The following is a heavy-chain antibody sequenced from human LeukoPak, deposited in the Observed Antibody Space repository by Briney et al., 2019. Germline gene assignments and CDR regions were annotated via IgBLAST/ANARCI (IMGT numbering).Heavy chain of an antibody. Sequence: GGSLRLSCGASGFTFSTYWMSWVRQAPGKGLEWVASIKQDGGETNYVDSVRGRFTISRDNAKNSVYLQMSRLRAEDTAVYYCARVDTGYASSWFGGLWFDYWGQGSPVTVSS. CDR2: IKQDGGET. D-gene: IGHD6-13*01. CDR1: GFTFSTYW. CDR3: ARVDTGYASSWFGGLWFDY. V-gene: IGHV3-7*04. J-gene: IGHJ4*02.